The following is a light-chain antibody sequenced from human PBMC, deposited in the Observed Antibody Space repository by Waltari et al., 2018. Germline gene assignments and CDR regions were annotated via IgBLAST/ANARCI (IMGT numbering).Light chain of an antibody. V-gene: IGLV2-14*03. CDR1: SSDVGGFKY. Sequence: QSALTQPVSVSGSPGQSNTISCTGTSSDVGGFKYVSWYQHHPGKAPKLMIYDVTKRPSGVSNRFSGSGSGNTASLTISGLQSEDEAYYYCSSYIRISASWVFGGGTKLTVL. J-gene: IGLJ3*02. CDR3: SSYIRISASWV. CDR2: DVT.